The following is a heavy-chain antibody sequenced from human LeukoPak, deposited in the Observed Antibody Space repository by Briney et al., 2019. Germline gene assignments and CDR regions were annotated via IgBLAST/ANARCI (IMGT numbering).Heavy chain of an antibody. CDR3: AKGTGPAGSTSNGMDV. Sequence: GASLRLSCAASGFTFSSYAMSWVRQAPGKGLEWVSVISGSGGSTYYADSVKGRFTISRDNSKNTLYLQMNSLRAEDTAVYYCAKGTGPAGSTSNGMDVWGKGPTVTVSS. CDR2: ISGSGGST. V-gene: IGHV3-23*01. CDR1: GFTFSSYA. J-gene: IGHJ6*04. D-gene: IGHD2-2*01.